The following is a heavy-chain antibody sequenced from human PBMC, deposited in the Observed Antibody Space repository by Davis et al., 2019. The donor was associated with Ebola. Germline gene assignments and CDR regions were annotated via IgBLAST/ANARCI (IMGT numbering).Heavy chain of an antibody. CDR3: ARRIIGDSRGGVDV. V-gene: IGHV3-48*02. Sequence: PGGSLRLSCAASKSNFNVHGMYWFRQSPGKSLEWLSYIGASNEGINYAGSVKDRFTVSRDNAKDSLYLDMNSLRDEDTAVYYCARRIIGDSRGGVDVWGPGTTVTVSS. CDR2: IGASNEGI. J-gene: IGHJ6*02. D-gene: IGHD4-17*01. CDR1: KSNFNVHG.